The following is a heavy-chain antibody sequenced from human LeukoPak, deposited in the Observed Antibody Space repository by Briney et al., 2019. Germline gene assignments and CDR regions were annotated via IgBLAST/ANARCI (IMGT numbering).Heavy chain of an antibody. D-gene: IGHD2-21*02. V-gene: IGHV4-39*02. Sequence: SETLSLTCTVSGGSIGSGYYWAWIRQPPGKGLEWIGSIHYGRTTHYNPSLQSRVTISADTSKNQFALDLRSVTAADTAVYYCTRDIGDFVSDFWGQGTLVTVSS. CDR3: TRDIGDFVSDF. CDR2: IHYGRTT. CDR1: GGSIGSGYY. J-gene: IGHJ4*02.